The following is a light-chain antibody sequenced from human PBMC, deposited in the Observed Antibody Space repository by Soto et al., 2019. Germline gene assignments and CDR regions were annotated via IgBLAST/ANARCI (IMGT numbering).Light chain of an antibody. CDR1: TSNIGSNS. CDR3: AAWDDTLNGHLV. V-gene: IGLV1-44*01. Sequence: QPVLTQPPSASGTPGQRVTLSCSGSTSNIGSNSVNWYQHLPGTAPKLLIYTNNQRPSGVPDRFSGSKSGTSASLAISGLQSEDEAEYYCAAWDDTLNGHLVFGGGTKLTVL. J-gene: IGLJ2*01. CDR2: TNN.